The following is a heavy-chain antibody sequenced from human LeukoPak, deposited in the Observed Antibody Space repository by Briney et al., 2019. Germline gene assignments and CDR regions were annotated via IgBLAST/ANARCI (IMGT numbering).Heavy chain of an antibody. CDR3: AKAVRGVGPFDY. J-gene: IGHJ4*02. V-gene: IGHV3-30*18. CDR1: GFTFSSYG. D-gene: IGHD3-10*01. CDR2: ISYDGSNK. Sequence: SGGSLRLSCAASGFTFSSYGMHWVRQAPGKGLEWVAVISYDGSNKYYADSVKGRFTISRDNSKNTLYLQMNSLRAEDTAVYYCAKAVRGVGPFDYWGQGTLVTVSS.